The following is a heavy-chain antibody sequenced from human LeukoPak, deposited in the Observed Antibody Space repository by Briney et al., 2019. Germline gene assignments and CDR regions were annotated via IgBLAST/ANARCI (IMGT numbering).Heavy chain of an antibody. Sequence: SETLSLTCTVSDDSIRSNNYYWGWIRQPPGKRLEWIGRIYTSGSTNYNPSLQSRVTMSVDTSKNQFSLKLTSVTAADTAVYYCARDSITGTTCFDSWGQGTLVTVSS. CDR2: IYTSGST. V-gene: IGHV4-61*05. CDR1: DDSIRSNNYY. D-gene: IGHD1-20*01. J-gene: IGHJ4*02. CDR3: ARDSITGTTCFDS.